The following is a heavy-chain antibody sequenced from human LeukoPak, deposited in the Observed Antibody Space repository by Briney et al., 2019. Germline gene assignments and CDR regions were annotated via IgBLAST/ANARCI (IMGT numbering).Heavy chain of an antibody. D-gene: IGHD3-22*01. CDR3: ARTYYYDSSGYPVQVSDAFDI. CDR2: IIPIFHTA. J-gene: IGHJ3*02. Sequence: ASVKVSCKASGGTFSSYAISWVRQAPGQGLEWMGGIIPIFHTADYAQKFQGRVTITADESTSTVYMELSRLGSEDTAMYYCARTYYYDSSGYPVQVSDAFDIWGQGTMVTVSS. V-gene: IGHV1-69*13. CDR1: GGTFSSYA.